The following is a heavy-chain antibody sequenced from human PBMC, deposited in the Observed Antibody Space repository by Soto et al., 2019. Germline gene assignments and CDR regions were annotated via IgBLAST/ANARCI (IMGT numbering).Heavy chain of an antibody. D-gene: IGHD3-16*01. V-gene: IGHV4-59*11. CDR1: GASMSSHY. J-gene: IGHJ4*02. CDR3: ARADPDASVGF. Sequence: SETLSLTCTVSGASMSSHYWTWLRQPPGKGLEWIGYISYSGSSYCNPSLKSRVTISADTSRNQFSLKLSSVIPADSAVYFCARADPDASVGFWGQGTLVTVSS. CDR2: ISYSGSS.